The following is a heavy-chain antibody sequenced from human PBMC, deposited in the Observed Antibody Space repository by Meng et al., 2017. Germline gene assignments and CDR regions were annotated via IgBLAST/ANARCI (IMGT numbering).Heavy chain of an antibody. CDR1: VGSISGYY. CDR2: MNHSGIT. D-gene: IGHD3-10*01. CDR3: ARKFNMVRVIYNWFDP. Sequence: LQRVCTGLVGLWERVSSTWAACVGSISGYYWSVTRPPPGRGLEWIGKMNHSGITNSIPSIKSRVTISVDTSKNQFSLKLSSVTAADTAVYYCARKFNMVRVIYNWFDPWGQGTLVTVSS. V-gene: IGHV4-34*01. J-gene: IGHJ5*02.